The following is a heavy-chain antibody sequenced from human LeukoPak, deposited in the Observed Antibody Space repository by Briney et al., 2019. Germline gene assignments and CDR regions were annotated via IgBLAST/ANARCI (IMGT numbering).Heavy chain of an antibody. J-gene: IGHJ4*02. CDR2: IIPIFGTA. CDR3: ASDCSSTSCHDY. D-gene: IGHD2-2*01. V-gene: IGHV1-69*05. Sequence: SVKVSCKASGGTFSGYAISWVRQAPGQGLEWMGGIIPIFGTANYAQKFQGRVTITTDESTSTAYMELSSLRSEDTAVYYCASDCSSTSCHDYWGQGTLVTVSS. CDR1: GGTFSGYA.